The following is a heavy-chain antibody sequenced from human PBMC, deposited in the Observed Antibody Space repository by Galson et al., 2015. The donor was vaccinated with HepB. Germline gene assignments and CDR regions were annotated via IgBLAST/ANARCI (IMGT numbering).Heavy chain of an antibody. Sequence: SVKVSRKASGYTFTSYAMHWVRQAPGQRLEWMGWINAGNGNTKYSQKFQGRVTITRDTSASTAYMELSSLRSEDTAVYYCARPLRTRSGSYYGYWGQGTLVTVSS. D-gene: IGHD1-26*01. J-gene: IGHJ4*02. CDR2: INAGNGNT. CDR1: GYTFTSYA. V-gene: IGHV1-3*01. CDR3: ARPLRTRSGSYYGY.